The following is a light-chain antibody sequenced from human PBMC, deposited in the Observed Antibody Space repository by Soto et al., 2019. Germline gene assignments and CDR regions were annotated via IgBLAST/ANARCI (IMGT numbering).Light chain of an antibody. CDR2: GAS. CDR1: QSVSSN. J-gene: IGKJ5*01. Sequence: EIVMTQSPATLSVSPGESAPLSCRASQSVSSNLAWYQQKPGQAPRLLIYGASTRATGIPARFSGSGSGTEFTLTISSLQSEDFAVYYCQQYNNWPPVTFGQGTRLEIK. V-gene: IGKV3-15*01. CDR3: QQYNNWPPVT.